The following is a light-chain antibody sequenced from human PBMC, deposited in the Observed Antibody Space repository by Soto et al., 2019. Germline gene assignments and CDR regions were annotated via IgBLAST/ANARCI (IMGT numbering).Light chain of an antibody. CDR1: SSDVGGYKY. Sequence: QSVLTQPASVSGSPGQSIAISCTGTSSDVGGYKYVSWYQQHPGKAPNLMIYDVSNRPSGVSDRFSGSKSCNTASLTISGLQAEDEADYYCTSYTSSSTYGFGTGTKVTVL. CDR2: DVS. V-gene: IGLV2-14*01. J-gene: IGLJ1*01. CDR3: TSYTSSSTYG.